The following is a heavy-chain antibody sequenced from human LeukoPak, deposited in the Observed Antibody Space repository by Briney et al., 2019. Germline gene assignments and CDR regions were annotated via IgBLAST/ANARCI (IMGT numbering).Heavy chain of an antibody. D-gene: IGHD5-24*01. CDR3: ARTRDAGHFDY. Sequence: SETLSLTCTVSDGSISSYYRSWIRQPPGQGLEYIGYIYDSGSTNYNPSFKSRVTISVDTSKNQFSLNLSSVTAGDTAVYYCARTRDAGHFDYWGQGTLVTVSS. CDR1: DGSISSYY. V-gene: IGHV4-59*01. CDR2: IYDSGST. J-gene: IGHJ4*02.